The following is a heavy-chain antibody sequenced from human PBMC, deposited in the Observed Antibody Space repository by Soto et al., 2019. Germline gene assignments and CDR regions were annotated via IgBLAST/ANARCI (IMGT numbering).Heavy chain of an antibody. CDR1: GFSLTPPAVG. V-gene: IGHV2-5*01. J-gene: IGHJ4*02. D-gene: IGHD2-21*02. Sequence: QITLKESGPTLVKPTQTLTLTCTFSGFSLTPPAVGVGWIRQPPGKALEWLALIYWNDEKRYSPSLKSGATITKDTSKNQVVLTMINMDPVDTATYYCARGTGGGNSCYFDYWGQGTLVIVSS. CDR2: IYWNDEK. CDR3: ARGTGGGNSCYFDY.